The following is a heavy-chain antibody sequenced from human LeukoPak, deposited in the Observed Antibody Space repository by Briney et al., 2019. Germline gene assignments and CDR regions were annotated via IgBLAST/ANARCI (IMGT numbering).Heavy chain of an antibody. CDR1: GSNFNNFA. V-gene: IGHV3-23*01. J-gene: IGHJ4*02. Sequence: GGSLRLSCAASGSNFNNFAMSWVRQAPGKGPEWLSAMTGPADTTYYAESVKGRFTISRDYPKSMVYLQMNSLRVEDTAIYYCAKGAEIDHWGQGTLVTVSS. CDR2: MTGPADTT. CDR3: AKGAEIDH.